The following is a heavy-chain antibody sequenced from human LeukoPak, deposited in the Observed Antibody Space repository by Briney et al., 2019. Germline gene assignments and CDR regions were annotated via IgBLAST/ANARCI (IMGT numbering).Heavy chain of an antibody. J-gene: IGHJ4*02. CDR1: GFTSSTYR. V-gene: IGHV3-74*01. CDR3: AREAFSSSGPFFFDF. Sequence: TLRPSCAASGFTSSTYRMRGGPQAPTKNFRLFSRLNSDGSSPNYADSVKGRFTISRDNAKNTLYLHMNSLRAEDTAVYYCAREAFSSSGPFFFDFWGQGTLVTVSS. CDR2: LNSDGSSP. D-gene: IGHD6-25*01.